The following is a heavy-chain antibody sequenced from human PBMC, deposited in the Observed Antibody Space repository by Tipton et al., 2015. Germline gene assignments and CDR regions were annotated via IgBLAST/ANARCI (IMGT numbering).Heavy chain of an antibody. CDR3: ALGITWRNYFDY. CDR2: ISFSDTT. V-gene: IGHV4-61*01. CDR1: GGSVSSGSYY. Sequence: TLSLTCTVSGGSVSSGSYYWSWIRQPPGKGLEWIGYISFSDTTHYNPSLKSRITISLNTSKNQFSLKMSSVTAADTAVYYCALGITWRNYFDYWGQGTLVTVSS. J-gene: IGHJ4*02. D-gene: IGHD7-27*01.